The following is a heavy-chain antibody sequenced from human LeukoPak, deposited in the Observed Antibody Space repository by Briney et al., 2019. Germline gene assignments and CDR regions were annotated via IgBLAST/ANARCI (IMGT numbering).Heavy chain of an antibody. CDR3: AKARGLLD. CDR2: ISGSGGST. CDR1: GFTFSTYG. Sequence: GGSLRLSCAASGFTFSTYGMSWVRQAPGKGLEWVSAISGSGGSTYYADSVKGRFTISRDNAKNSLYLQMNSLRAEDTALYYCAKARGLLDWGQGTLVTVSS. V-gene: IGHV3-23*01. J-gene: IGHJ4*02. D-gene: IGHD2-21*01.